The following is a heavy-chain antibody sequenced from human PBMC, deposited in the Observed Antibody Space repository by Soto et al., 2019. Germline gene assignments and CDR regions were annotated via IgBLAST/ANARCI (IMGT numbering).Heavy chain of an antibody. D-gene: IGHD4-17*01. CDR1: GGTFSSYA. CDR3: ARVTVTTSILARYYYGMDV. J-gene: IGHJ6*02. CDR2: IIPIFGTA. V-gene: IGHV1-69*13. Sequence: GASVKVSCKASGGTFSSYAISWVRQAPGQRLEWMGGIIPIFGTANYAQKFQGRVTITADESTSTAYMELSSLRSEDTAVYYCARVTVTTSILARYYYGMDVWGQGTTVTVSS.